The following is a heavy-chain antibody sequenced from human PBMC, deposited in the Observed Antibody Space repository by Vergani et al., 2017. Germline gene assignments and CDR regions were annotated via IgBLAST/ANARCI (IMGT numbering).Heavy chain of an antibody. CDR1: GGSISSYY. J-gene: IGHJ5*02. CDR2: IDYSGST. Sequence: QVQLQESGPGLVKPSETLSLTCTVSGGSISSYYWSWSRQPPGKGLEWIGYIDYSGSTHYNPSLNSRVTISVDTSKNQFSLKLSSVTAADTAVYYCARDPYGSLGWFDPGGQGSLVTVSS. V-gene: IGHV4-59*01. D-gene: IGHD3-10*01. CDR3: ARDPYGSLGWFDP.